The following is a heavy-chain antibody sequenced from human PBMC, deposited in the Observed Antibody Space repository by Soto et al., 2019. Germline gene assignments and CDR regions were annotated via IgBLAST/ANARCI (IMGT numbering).Heavy chain of an antibody. CDR1: GGSITSSSYY. D-gene: IGHD1-26*01. Sequence: QVHLRGSGPGLVKPSETLSLTCHVSGGSITSSSYYWGWIRQPPGKGLEWIGSIYYSGSTYYHPSLKSRVTISVDTSKNQFSLKLSSVTAADTAVYYCATQEVGGSYVYTFDPWGQGTLVTVSS. CDR3: ATQEVGGSYVYTFDP. V-gene: IGHV4-39*01. CDR2: IYYSGST. J-gene: IGHJ5*02.